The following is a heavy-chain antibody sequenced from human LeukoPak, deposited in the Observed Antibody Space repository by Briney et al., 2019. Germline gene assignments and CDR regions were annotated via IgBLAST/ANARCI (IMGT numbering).Heavy chain of an antibody. V-gene: IGHV3-7*01. D-gene: IGHD3-22*01. CDR2: IRGDGGLK. Sequence: GRSLRLSCAAAGFAFSNVWMSWVRQAPGKGLEWLANIRGDGGLKFYVDSVKGRFTISRDNAKNSLYLQLSGLRVEDSAVYYCATSHDSAANDWGQGTLVTVSS. J-gene: IGHJ4*02. CDR1: GFAFSNVW. CDR3: ATSHDSAAND.